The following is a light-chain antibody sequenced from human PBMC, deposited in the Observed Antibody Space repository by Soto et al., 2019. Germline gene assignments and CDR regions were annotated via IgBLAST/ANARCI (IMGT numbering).Light chain of an antibody. CDR1: SSNIGAGYD. Sequence: QSVLTQPPSVSGAPGQRVTISCTGSSSNIGAGYDVHWYQQLPGTAPKVLIYTNNQRPSGVPDRFSGSKSGTSASLAISGLQSEDEADYYCATWDDSLNGRVFGGGTKLTVL. CDR2: TNN. CDR3: ATWDDSLNGRV. J-gene: IGLJ1*01. V-gene: IGLV1-44*01.